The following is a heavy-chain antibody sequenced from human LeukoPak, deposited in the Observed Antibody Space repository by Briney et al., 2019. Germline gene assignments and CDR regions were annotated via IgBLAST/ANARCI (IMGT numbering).Heavy chain of an antibody. V-gene: IGHV3-74*01. Sequence: GGSLRLSCAASGFTFSSYSMNWVRQAPGKGLVWVSLIKGDGSLTTYADSVEGRFTISIDSAKGTLYLQMNSLRAEDTAVYYCARDRTLDYWGRGTLVTVSS. CDR2: IKGDGSLT. CDR1: GFTFSSYS. CDR3: ARDRTLDY. J-gene: IGHJ4*02.